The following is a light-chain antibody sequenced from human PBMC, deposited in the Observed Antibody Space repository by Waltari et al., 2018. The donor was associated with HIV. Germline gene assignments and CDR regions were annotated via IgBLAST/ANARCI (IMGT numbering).Light chain of an antibody. CDR2: WAS. CDR1: ESVLYNSNNQNF. J-gene: IGKJ1*01. V-gene: IGKV4-1*01. CDR3: QQYYSTPRT. Sequence: DIVMTQSPDSLAVSLGARSTITFKSSESVLYNSNNQNFLAWYQQKSGQPPKLLIYWASTRESGVPDRFSGSGSGTDFTLTISSLQAEDVAVYYCQQYYSTPRTFGQGTKVEIK.